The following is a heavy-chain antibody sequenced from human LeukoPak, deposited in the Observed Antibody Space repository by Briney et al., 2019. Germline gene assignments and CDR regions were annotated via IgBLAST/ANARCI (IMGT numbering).Heavy chain of an antibody. CDR2: ISYDGSNK. J-gene: IGHJ4*02. CDR1: GFTFSNYA. V-gene: IGHV3-30*04. D-gene: IGHD3-3*01. CDR3: ARENGPDYDFWSGRPFDY. Sequence: PGRSLRLSCAASGFTFSNYAMHWVRQAPGKGLEWVAVISYDGSNKYYADSVKGRFTISRDNSKNTVYLQMNSLRAEDTAVYYCARENGPDYDFWSGRPFDYWGQGTLVTVSS.